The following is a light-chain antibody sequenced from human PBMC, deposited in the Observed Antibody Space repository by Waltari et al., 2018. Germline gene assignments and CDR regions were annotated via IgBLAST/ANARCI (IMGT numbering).Light chain of an antibody. J-gene: IGKJ1*01. CDR3: QQDNSYST. CDR2: KAS. CDR1: QSVFTW. Sequence: DIQITQSPSTLSASVGDRVTITCRASQSVFTWLTWYQQKPGNAPKLLCYKASHLKSGVPSRFSGSGSGTQFTLTISSLQPDYSATYCCQQDNSYSTFGQGTKVEIK. V-gene: IGKV1-5*03.